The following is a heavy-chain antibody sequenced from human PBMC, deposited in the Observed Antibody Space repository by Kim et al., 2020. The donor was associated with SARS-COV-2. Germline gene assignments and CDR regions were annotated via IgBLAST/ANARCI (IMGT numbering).Heavy chain of an antibody. D-gene: IGHD6-19*01. J-gene: IGHJ5*02. V-gene: IGHV1-2*02. CDR3: AREDSSGWYPESWFDP. Sequence: ASVKVSCKASGYTFTGYYMHWVRQAPGQGLEWMGWINPNSGGTNYAQKFQGRVTMTRDTSISTAYMELSRLRSDDTAVYYCAREDSSGWYPESWFDPWGQGTLVTVSS. CDR2: INPNSGGT. CDR1: GYTFTGYY.